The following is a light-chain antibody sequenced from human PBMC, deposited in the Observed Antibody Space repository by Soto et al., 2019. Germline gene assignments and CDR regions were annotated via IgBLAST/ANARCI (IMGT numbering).Light chain of an antibody. CDR2: KAS. Sequence: DIQMTQSPSTLSASVGDRVTITCRASQSISSWLAWYQQNPGKAPNLLIYKASSLESGVQSRVSGSGSGTELTLSIISLQPDYLAPYYCQQYNTGGCTVGPGTKVDIK. CDR1: QSISSW. CDR3: QQYNTGGCT. J-gene: IGKJ3*01. V-gene: IGKV1-5*03.